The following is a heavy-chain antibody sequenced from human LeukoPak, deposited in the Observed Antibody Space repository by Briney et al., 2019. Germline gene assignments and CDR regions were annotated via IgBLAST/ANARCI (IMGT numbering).Heavy chain of an antibody. Sequence: RRASVKVSCKASGGTFSSYAISWVRQAPGQGLEWMGGIIPIFGTANYAQKFQGRVTITADESTSTAYMELSSLRSEDTAVYYCARDGTIFGVVIIRNWFDPWGQGTLVTVSS. CDR3: ARDGTIFGVVIIRNWFDP. D-gene: IGHD3-3*01. CDR2: IIPIFGTA. CDR1: GGTFSSYA. J-gene: IGHJ5*02. V-gene: IGHV1-69*13.